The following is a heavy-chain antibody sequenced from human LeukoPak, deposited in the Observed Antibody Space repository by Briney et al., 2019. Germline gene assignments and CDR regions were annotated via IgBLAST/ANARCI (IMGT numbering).Heavy chain of an antibody. CDR2: INHSGST. J-gene: IGHJ4*02. V-gene: IGHV4-34*01. Sequence: NPSETLSVTCAVYGGSFSGYYWSWIRQPPGKGLEWIGEINHSGSTNYNPSLKSRVTISVYTSKNQFSLKLSSVTAADTAVYYCAKSGYSSSWYPRYWGQGTLVTVSS. CDR1: GGSFSGYY. CDR3: AKSGYSSSWYPRY. D-gene: IGHD6-13*01.